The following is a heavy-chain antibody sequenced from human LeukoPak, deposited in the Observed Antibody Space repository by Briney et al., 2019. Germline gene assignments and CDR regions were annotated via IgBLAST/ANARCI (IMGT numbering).Heavy chain of an antibody. V-gene: IGHV3-9*01. J-gene: IGHJ4*02. CDR1: GFTFDDYA. CDR2: ISWNSGSI. Sequence: HGGSLRLSCAASGFTFDDYAMHWVRQAPGKGLEWVSGISWNSGSIGYADSVKGRFTISRDNAKNSLYLQMNSLRAEDTALYYCAKEGLAYCGGDCLEAYFDYWGQGTLVTVSS. D-gene: IGHD2-21*02. CDR3: AKEGLAYCGGDCLEAYFDY.